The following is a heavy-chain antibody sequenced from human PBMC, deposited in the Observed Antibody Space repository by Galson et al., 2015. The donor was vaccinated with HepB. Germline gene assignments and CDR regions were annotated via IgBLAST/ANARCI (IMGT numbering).Heavy chain of an antibody. J-gene: IGHJ6*03. CDR2: IRSKTDGGTT. D-gene: IGHD3-9*01. CDR3: ARGNDILTGYLNYYYYYMDV. Sequence: SLRLSCAASEFTFSNAWMSWVRQAPGKGLEWVGRIRSKTDGGTTDYAAPVKGRFTISRDDSKNTLYLQMNSLKTEDTAVYYCARGNDILTGYLNYYYYYMDVWGKGTTVTVSS. V-gene: IGHV3-15*01. CDR1: EFTFSNAW.